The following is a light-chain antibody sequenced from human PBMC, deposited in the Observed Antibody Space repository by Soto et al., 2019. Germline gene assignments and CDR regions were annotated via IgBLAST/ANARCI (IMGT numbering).Light chain of an antibody. V-gene: IGKV1-5*03. Sequence: DIPMIQSPSTLSASVGDRVTITCRASQSISSWLAWYQQKPGKAPKLLIYKASSLESGVPSRFSGSGSGTEFTLTISSLQPDDFATYYCQHYNSYSEAFGQGTKVDIK. CDR2: KAS. CDR3: QHYNSYSEA. J-gene: IGKJ1*01. CDR1: QSISSW.